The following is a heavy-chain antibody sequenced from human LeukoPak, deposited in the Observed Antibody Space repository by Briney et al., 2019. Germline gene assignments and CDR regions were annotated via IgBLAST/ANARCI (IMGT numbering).Heavy chain of an antibody. D-gene: IGHD3-22*01. V-gene: IGHV3-11*01. Sequence: GGSLRLSCVVSGFRFSDYYMSWIRQTPGKSLELISYIRGSSDAIYYTDSVKGRFTISRDNAKNSLYLQLDSLSAEDTAVYYCASLYDSTGFCFDYWGQGALVTVSS. CDR2: IRGSSDAI. CDR3: ASLYDSTGFCFDY. J-gene: IGHJ4*02. CDR1: GFRFSDYY.